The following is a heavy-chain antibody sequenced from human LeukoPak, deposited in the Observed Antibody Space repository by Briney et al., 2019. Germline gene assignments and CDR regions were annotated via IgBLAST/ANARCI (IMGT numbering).Heavy chain of an antibody. V-gene: IGHV3-21*01. D-gene: IGHD3-10*01. Sequence: GGSLRLSCAAPGFTFSSYAMSWVRQAPGKGLEWVSSISSASNYIYYADSLKGRFTISRDNAKNSLYLQMNSLRAEDTAVYYCARARYYGSGTYACFDYWGQGTLVTVSS. CDR1: GFTFSSYA. J-gene: IGHJ4*02. CDR3: ARARYYGSGTYACFDY. CDR2: ISSASNYI.